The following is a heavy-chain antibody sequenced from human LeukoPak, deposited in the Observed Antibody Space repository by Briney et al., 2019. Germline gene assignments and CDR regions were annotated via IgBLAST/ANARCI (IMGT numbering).Heavy chain of an antibody. CDR1: GGTFSSYA. D-gene: IGHD5-18*01. J-gene: IGHJ6*03. Sequence: VKVSCKASGGTFSSYAISWVRQAPGQGLEWMGGIIPIFGTANYAQKFQGRVTITADKSTSTAYMELSSLRSEDTAVYYCARDGFSARGYSYAEYYYYMDVWGKGTTVTVSS. CDR2: IIPIFGTA. V-gene: IGHV1-69*06. CDR3: ARDGFSARGYSYAEYYYYMDV.